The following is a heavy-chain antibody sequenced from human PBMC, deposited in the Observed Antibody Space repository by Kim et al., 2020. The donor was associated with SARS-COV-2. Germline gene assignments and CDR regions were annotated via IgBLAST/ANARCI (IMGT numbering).Heavy chain of an antibody. CDR1: GFTFSSYA. Sequence: GGSLRLSCAASGFTFSSYAMSWVRQAPGKGLEWVSAISGSGGSTYYADSVKGRFTISRDNSKNTLYLQMNSLRAEDTAVYYCANLPGSSSVYYYGMDVWGQGTTVTVSS. CDR2: ISGSGGST. CDR3: ANLPGSSSVYYYGMDV. D-gene: IGHD6-6*01. V-gene: IGHV3-23*01. J-gene: IGHJ6*02.